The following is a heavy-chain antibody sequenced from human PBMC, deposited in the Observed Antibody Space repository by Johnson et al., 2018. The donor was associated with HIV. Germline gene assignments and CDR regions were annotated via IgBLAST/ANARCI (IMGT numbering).Heavy chain of an antibody. D-gene: IGHD3-22*01. J-gene: IGHJ3*02. CDR1: GFTFDDYA. V-gene: IGHV3-9*01. Sequence: QLVESGGGLVRPGRSLRLSCAASGFTFDDYAMHWVRQAPGKGLEWVSGISWNSGSIAYADSVKGRFTISRDNAKNSLYLQMNSLRAEDTALYYCAREYLPTYYYDSSGYAFDIWGQGTMVTVSS. CDR3: AREYLPTYYYDSSGYAFDI. CDR2: ISWNSGSI.